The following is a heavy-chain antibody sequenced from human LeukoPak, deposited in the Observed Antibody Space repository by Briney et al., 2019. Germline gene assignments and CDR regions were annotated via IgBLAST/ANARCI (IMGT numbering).Heavy chain of an antibody. CDR2: IWYDGSNK. J-gene: IGHJ4*02. V-gene: IGHV3-33*01. Sequence: PGRSLRLPCAASGFTFSSYGMHWVRQAPGKGLEWVAVIWYDGSNKYYADSVKGRFTISRDNSKNTLYLQMNSLRAEDTAVYYCASGDPYYYGSGSYYSDYWGQGTLVTVSS. D-gene: IGHD3-10*01. CDR3: ASGDPYYYGSGSYYSDY. CDR1: GFTFSSYG.